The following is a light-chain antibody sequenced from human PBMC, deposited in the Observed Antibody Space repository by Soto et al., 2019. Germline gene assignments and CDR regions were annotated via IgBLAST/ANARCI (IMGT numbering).Light chain of an antibody. Sequence: EVVLTQSPGTLSLSPCERVTLSFSASQTVTNDYLAWYQQKDGQAPRLLIYDASTRATGVPDRFSGSGSGPEYTLTITRLEPEDFAVYSCQQYGFSPISFGQGTRLEIK. J-gene: IGKJ5*01. CDR1: QTVTNDY. CDR2: DAS. CDR3: QQYGFSPIS. V-gene: IGKV3-20*01.